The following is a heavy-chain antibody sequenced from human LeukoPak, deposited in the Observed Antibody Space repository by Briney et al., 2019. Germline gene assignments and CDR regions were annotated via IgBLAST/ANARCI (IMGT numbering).Heavy chain of an antibody. CDR1: GFTFSSYS. Sequence: GGSLRLSCAASGFTFSSYSMNWVRQAPGKGLEWVSSISSSSSYIYYADSVKGQFTISRDNAKNSLYLQMNSLRAEDTAVYYCARVESGYSGYEAPDYWGQGTLVTVSS. D-gene: IGHD5-12*01. V-gene: IGHV3-21*01. J-gene: IGHJ4*02. CDR2: ISSSSSYI. CDR3: ARVESGYSGYEAPDY.